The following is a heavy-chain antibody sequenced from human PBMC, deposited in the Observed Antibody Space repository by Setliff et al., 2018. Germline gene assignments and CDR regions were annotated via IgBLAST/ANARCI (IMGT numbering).Heavy chain of an antibody. Sequence: ASVKVSCQTSGYTFTDYYMNWLRQAPGQGLEWMGWINPHTGGTTYNQKFQGRVTMSRDTSISTAYMELSSLRSEDTAVYYCARGAPGRYCSGGSCSYFDYWGQGILVTVSS. D-gene: IGHD2-15*01. V-gene: IGHV1-2*02. CDR2: INPHTGGT. CDR3: ARGAPGRYCSGGSCSYFDY. CDR1: GYTFTDYY. J-gene: IGHJ4*02.